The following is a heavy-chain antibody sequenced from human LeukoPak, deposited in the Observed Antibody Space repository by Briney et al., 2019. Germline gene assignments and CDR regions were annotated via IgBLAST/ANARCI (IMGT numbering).Heavy chain of an antibody. J-gene: IGHJ4*02. D-gene: IGHD6-19*01. V-gene: IGHV3-30*19. CDR3: ARSLAGPFDY. CDR1: GFTFSSYG. Sequence: PGGSLRLSCAASGFTFSSYGMHWVRQAPGKGLEWVAVISYDGSNKYYADPVKGRFTISRDNSKNTLYLQMNSLRAEDTAVYYCARSLAGPFDYWGQGTLVTVSS. CDR2: ISYDGSNK.